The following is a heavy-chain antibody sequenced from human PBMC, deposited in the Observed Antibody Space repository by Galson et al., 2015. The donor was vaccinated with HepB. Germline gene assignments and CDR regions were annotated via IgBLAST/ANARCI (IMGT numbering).Heavy chain of an antibody. J-gene: IGHJ3*02. Sequence: QSGAEVKKPGESLKISCKGSGYSFTSYWIGWVRQMPGKGLEWMGIIYPGDSDTRYSPSFQGQVTISADKSISTAYLQWSSLKASDTAMYYCARQKLYYYGSNGYYVRHDAFDIWGQGTMVTVSS. CDR1: GYSFTSYW. V-gene: IGHV5-51*01. CDR3: ARQKLYYYGSNGYYVRHDAFDI. CDR2: IYPGDSDT. D-gene: IGHD3-22*01.